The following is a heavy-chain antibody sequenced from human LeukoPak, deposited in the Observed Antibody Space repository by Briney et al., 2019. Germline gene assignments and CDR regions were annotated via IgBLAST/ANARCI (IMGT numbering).Heavy chain of an antibody. J-gene: IGHJ4*02. D-gene: IGHD6-6*01. Sequence: ASVKVSCKASGYTFTGYYMHWVRQAPGQGLEWMGWISAYNGNTNYAQKLQGRVTMTTDTSTGTAYMELRSLKSDDTAVYYCARNAYGTSSENYFDFWGRGTLVTVSS. CDR3: ARNAYGTSSENYFDF. V-gene: IGHV1-18*04. CDR2: ISAYNGNT. CDR1: GYTFTGYY.